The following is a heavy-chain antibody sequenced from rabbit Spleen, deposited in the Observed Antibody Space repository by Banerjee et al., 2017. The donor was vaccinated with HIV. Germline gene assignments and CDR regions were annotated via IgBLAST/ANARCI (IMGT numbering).Heavy chain of an antibody. Sequence: QEQLVESGGGLVKPEGSLKLSCTASGFSFSNKAVMCWVRQAPGKGLEWIACINAVTGKAVDVRWAKGRYSLSKTAWTTVNPERTRRTSAGSVGCFCARDWPGFRGWNFGLWCPGTPFTGS. CDR3: ARDWPGFRGWNFGL. CDR2: INAVTGKA. CDR1: GFSFSNKAV. J-gene: IGHJ4*01. D-gene: IGHD3-1*01. V-gene: IGHV1S45*01.